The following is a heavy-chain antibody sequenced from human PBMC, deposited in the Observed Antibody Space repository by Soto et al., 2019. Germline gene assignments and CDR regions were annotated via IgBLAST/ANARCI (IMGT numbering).Heavy chain of an antibody. CDR3: ARDRRDGYNTFDY. J-gene: IGHJ4*02. CDR2: ISPSDGST. Sequence: ASVKLSCKASGYTFTSYEMYWVRQAPGQGLEWMGIISPSDGSTTYAQKFQGRVTMTRDTSTSTVYMELSSLRSEDTAVYYCARDRRDGYNTFDYWGQGTLVTVSS. V-gene: IGHV1-46*01. CDR1: GYTFTSYE. D-gene: IGHD5-12*01.